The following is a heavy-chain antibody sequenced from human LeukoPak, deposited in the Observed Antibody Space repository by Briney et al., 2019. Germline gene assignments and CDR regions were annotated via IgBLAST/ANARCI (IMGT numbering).Heavy chain of an antibody. CDR2: ISGSSTYI. V-gene: IGHV3-21*01. Sequence: PGGSLRLSCAASGFTFSSYSMNWVRQAPGKGLEWVSSISGSSTYIDYADSLKGRFTISRDNAENSLYLQMNSLRAEDTAVYYCARGRSSWYLGSKREGYYMDVWGKGTTVTVSS. D-gene: IGHD6-13*01. J-gene: IGHJ6*03. CDR1: GFTFSSYS. CDR3: ARGRSSWYLGSKREGYYMDV.